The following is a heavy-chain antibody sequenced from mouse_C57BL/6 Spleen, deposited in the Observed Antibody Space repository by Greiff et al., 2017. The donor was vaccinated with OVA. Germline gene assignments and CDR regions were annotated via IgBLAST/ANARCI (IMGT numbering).Heavy chain of an antibody. D-gene: IGHD1-1*01. CDR2: INPNNGGT. J-gene: IGHJ1*03. Sequence: VQLKQSGPELVKPGASVKIPCKASGYTFTDYNMDWVKQSHGKSLEWIGDINPNNGGTIYNQKFKGKATLTVDKSSSTAYMELRSLTSEDTAVYYCARGFYYYGSSYWYFDVWGTGSTVTVSS. CDR3: ARGFYYYGSSYWYFDV. V-gene: IGHV1-18*01. CDR1: GYTFTDYN.